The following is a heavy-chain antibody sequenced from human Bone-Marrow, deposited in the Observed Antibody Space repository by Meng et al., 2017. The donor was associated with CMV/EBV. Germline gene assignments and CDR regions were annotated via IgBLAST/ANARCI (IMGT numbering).Heavy chain of an antibody. V-gene: IGHV3-30*04. D-gene: IGHD6-13*01. CDR2: ISYDGSNK. Sequence: GESLKISCAASGFTFSSYAMHWVRQAPGKGLEWVAVISYDGSNKYYADSVKGRFTISRDNSKNTLYLQMNSLRAEDTAVYYCARGQGYSSSWRLKHFDYWGQGTLVTVSS. J-gene: IGHJ4*02. CDR1: GFTFSSYA. CDR3: ARGQGYSSSWRLKHFDY.